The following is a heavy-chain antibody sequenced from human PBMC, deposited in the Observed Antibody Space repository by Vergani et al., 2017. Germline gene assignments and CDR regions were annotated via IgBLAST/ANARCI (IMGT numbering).Heavy chain of an antibody. CDR3: ASGFYDSSGYRPGGYFDY. D-gene: IGHD3-22*01. J-gene: IGHJ4*02. CDR1: GGSISSYY. Sequence: QVQLQESGPGLVKPSETLSLTCTVSGGSISSYYWSWIRQPPGKGLEWIGYIYYSGSTNYNPSLKSRVTISVDTYKNQFSLKLISVTAADTAVYYCASGFYDSSGYRPGGYFDYWGQGTLVTVSS. CDR2: IYYSGST. V-gene: IGHV4-59*01.